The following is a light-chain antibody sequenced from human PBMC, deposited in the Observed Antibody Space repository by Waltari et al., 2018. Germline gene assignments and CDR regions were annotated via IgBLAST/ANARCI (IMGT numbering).Light chain of an antibody. J-gene: IGKJ2*01. CDR3: QQYSSFST. Sequence: DIQMTQSPSNLSASVGDRVTISCRASQSVGTWLAWYQQKPGKAPKLLIYMASSLDSGVPSRFSGSGSGTDFTLTISSLQPDDFATYSCQQYSSFSTFGQGTKV. CDR1: QSVGTW. CDR2: MAS. V-gene: IGKV1-5*03.